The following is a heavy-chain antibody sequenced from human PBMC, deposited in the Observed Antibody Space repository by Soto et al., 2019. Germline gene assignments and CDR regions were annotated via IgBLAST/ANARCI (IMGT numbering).Heavy chain of an antibody. Sequence: ASVKVCCKASGYTFTSYGISWVRQAPGQGLEWMGWINAYNGNTNYAKKLQGRVTMPTDTSTSTAYMELRSLRSDDTAVYYCARVLPPFDPWGKGPLVTVSS. CDR2: INAYNGNT. CDR3: ARVLPPFDP. V-gene: IGHV1-18*01. J-gene: IGHJ5*02. CDR1: GYTFTSYG.